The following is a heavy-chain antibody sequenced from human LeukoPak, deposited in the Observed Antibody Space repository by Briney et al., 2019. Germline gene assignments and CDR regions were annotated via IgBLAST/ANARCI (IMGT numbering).Heavy chain of an antibody. CDR2: IYYSETA. Sequence: SETLSLTCTVSGDSIRSYYWSWIRQPPGKGLEWIGYIYYSETANYNPSLKSRVTISVDTSKNQFSLKLSSVTAADTAVYYCARTVQWLRLGEDYWGQGTLVTVSS. J-gene: IGHJ4*02. V-gene: IGHV4-59*12. D-gene: IGHD5-12*01. CDR3: ARTVQWLRLGEDY. CDR1: GDSIRSYY.